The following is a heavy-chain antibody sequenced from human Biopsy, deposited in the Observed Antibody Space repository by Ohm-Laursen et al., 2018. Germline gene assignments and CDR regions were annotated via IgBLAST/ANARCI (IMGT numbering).Heavy chain of an antibody. CDR1: GGSISSYY. Sequence: PSETLSLTWTVSGGSISSYYWGWIRQPPGKGLECIGYIYYRGSTNYNPSLKSRVSISIDTSKNQLSLRLNSVTAADTAVYYCARVSRSIYDSTFDSFNIWGPGTMVTVSS. J-gene: IGHJ3*02. D-gene: IGHD3-22*01. CDR3: ARVSRSIYDSTFDSFNI. CDR2: IYYRGST. V-gene: IGHV4-59*12.